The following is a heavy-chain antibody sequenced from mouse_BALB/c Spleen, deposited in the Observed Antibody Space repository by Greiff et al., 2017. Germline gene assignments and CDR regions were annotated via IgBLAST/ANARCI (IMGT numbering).Heavy chain of an antibody. CDR3: AKGGYRYDGYYAMDY. J-gene: IGHJ4*01. D-gene: IGHD2-14*01. V-gene: IGHV2-5-1*01. CDR2: IWRGGST. Sequence: VQLVESGPSLVQPSQSLSITCTVSGFSLTSYGVHWVRQSPGKGLEWLGVIWRGGSTDYNAAFMSRLSITKDNSKSQVFFKMNSLQADDTAIYYCAKGGYRYDGYYAMDYWGQGTSVTVSS. CDR1: GFSLTSYG.